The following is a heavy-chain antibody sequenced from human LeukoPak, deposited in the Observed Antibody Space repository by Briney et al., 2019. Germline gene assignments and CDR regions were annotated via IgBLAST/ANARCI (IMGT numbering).Heavy chain of an antibody. CDR2: ISRSGSTI. J-gene: IGHJ4*02. CDR1: GFTFSNYE. V-gene: IGHV3-48*03. D-gene: IGHD3-22*01. Sequence: GGSLRLSCAASGFTFSNYEMNWVRQAPGKGLEWVSYISRSGSTIYYADSVKGRFTISRDNAENSLYLQMNSLRAKDTAVYYCARDGYDSSGDFDYWGKGTLVTVSS. CDR3: ARDGYDSSGDFDY.